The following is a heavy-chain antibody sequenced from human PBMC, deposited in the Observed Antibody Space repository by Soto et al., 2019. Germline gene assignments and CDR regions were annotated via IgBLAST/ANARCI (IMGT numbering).Heavy chain of an antibody. CDR2: IYYSGST. Sequence: QVQLQESGPGLVKPSETLSLTCTVSGGSISSYYWSWIRQPPGKGLEWIGYIYYSGSTNYNPSLKSRVTISVDTSKNQFSLKLSSVTAADTAVYYCASRRGYDYVAFDIWGQGTMVTVSS. D-gene: IGHD3-22*01. V-gene: IGHV4-59*01. CDR3: ASRRGYDYVAFDI. J-gene: IGHJ3*02. CDR1: GGSISSYY.